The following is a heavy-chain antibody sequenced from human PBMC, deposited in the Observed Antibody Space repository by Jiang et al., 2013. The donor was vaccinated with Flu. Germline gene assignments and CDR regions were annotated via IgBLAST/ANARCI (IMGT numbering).Heavy chain of an antibody. Sequence: QVQLLESGGGVVQPGRSLRLSCAASGFTFSSYAMHWVRQAPGKGLEWVAVISYDGSNKYYADSVKGRFTISRDNSKNTLYLQMNSLRAEDTAVYYCARDLYYYDTRGILDYWGQGTLVTSPQ. D-gene: IGHD3-22*01. CDR1: GFTFSSYA. CDR3: ARDLYYYDTRGILDY. J-gene: IGHJ4*02. V-gene: IGHV3-30*04. CDR2: ISYDGSNK.